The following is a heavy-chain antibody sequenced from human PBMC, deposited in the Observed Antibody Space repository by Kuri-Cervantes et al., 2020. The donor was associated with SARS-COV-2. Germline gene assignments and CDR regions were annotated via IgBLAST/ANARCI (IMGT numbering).Heavy chain of an antibody. CDR3: AKDRAGVHDF. V-gene: IGHV3-30*18. J-gene: IGHJ4*02. CDR1: GFNFSTND. CDR2: ISSDGKNK. D-gene: IGHD2-21*01. Sequence: GESLKISCVASGFNFSTNDMHWVRQAPGKGLEWVTFISSDGKNKKCMASGNGRFTISRDNSQNTLHLQMKSLRDEDTAIYYCAKDRAGVHDFWGQGTRVTVSS.